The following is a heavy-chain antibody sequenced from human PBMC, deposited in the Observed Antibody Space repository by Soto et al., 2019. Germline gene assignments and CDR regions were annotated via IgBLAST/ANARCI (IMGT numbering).Heavy chain of an antibody. V-gene: IGHV4-4*07. CDR3: ARTWIRYGPNDF. J-gene: IGHJ4*02. CDR2: IYSGGST. Sequence: PSETLSLTCIVAGGSISGYYWSWIRQPAGKELEWIGRIYSGGSTNYHPSLNSRGTMSVDTSKKSVFLQMNSLRVEDTAVYYCARTWIRYGPNDFWGQGTLVTVSS. CDR1: GGSISGYY. D-gene: IGHD2-15*01.